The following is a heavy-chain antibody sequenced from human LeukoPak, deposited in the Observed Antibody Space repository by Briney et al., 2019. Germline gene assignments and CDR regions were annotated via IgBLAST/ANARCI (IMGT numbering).Heavy chain of an antibody. Sequence: PSETLSLTCAVSGYSISSGYYWGWIRQPPGKGLEWIGNIYHSGSTYYNPSLKSRVTMSVDTSKNQFSLKLSSVTAADTAVYYCARLGPPNFSSSTASGPDYWGQGTLVTVSS. J-gene: IGHJ4*02. D-gene: IGHD6-6*01. V-gene: IGHV4-38-2*01. CDR3: ARLGPPNFSSSTASGPDY. CDR1: GYSISSGYY. CDR2: IYHSGST.